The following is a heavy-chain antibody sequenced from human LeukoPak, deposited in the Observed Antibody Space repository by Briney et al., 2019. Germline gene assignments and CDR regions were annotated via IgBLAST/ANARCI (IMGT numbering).Heavy chain of an antibody. CDR1: GFTFSSYS. Sequence: GGSLRLSCAASGFTFSSYSMNWVRQAPGKGLDWVSSISSSSSYIYYADSVKGRFTISRDNAKNSLYLQMNSLRAEATAVYYCARDPGWEQWQNWFDPWGQGTLVTVSS. J-gene: IGHJ5*02. CDR3: ARDPGWEQWQNWFDP. V-gene: IGHV3-21*01. D-gene: IGHD6-19*01. CDR2: ISSSSSYI.